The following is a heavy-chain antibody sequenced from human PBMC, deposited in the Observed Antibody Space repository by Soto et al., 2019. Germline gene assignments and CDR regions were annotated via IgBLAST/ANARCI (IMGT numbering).Heavy chain of an antibody. CDR1: GGSVSSGGYY. D-gene: IGHD6-6*01. CDR3: ARSPSDSEYSSSSFDY. CDR2: IYYSGST. V-gene: IGHV4-31*03. Sequence: PSETLSLTCTVSGGSVSSGGYYWSWIRQHPGKGLEWIGYIYYSGSTYYNPSLKSRVTISVDTSKNQFSLKLSSVTAADTAVYYCARSPSDSEYSSSSFDYWGQGTLVTVSS. J-gene: IGHJ4*02.